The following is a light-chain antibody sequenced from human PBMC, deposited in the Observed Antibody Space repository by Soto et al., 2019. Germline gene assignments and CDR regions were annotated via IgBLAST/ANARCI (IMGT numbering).Light chain of an antibody. V-gene: IGLV2-14*01. CDR3: TSSTSDSLYA. CDR1: SSDVGGNKY. J-gene: IGLJ1*01. Sequence: QSALTQPASVSGSPGQSITISCTGTSSDVGGNKYVSWYQQYPGKVPKLLINKVSNRPSGVSNRFSGSKSGNTASLTISGLLAEDEADYFCTSSTSDSLYAFGNGTKVTVL. CDR2: KVS.